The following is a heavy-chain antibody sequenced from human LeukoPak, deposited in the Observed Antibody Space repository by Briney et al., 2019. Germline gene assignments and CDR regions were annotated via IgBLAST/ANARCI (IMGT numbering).Heavy chain of an antibody. V-gene: IGHV1-46*01. CDR2: INTSGGST. CDR3: ARYGHSPFFDY. J-gene: IGHJ4*02. CDR1: GYTFTSYY. Sequence: ASVKVSCKASGYTFTSYYMHWVRQAPGQGLEWMGIINTSGGSTSYAQKFQGRVTMTRDMSTSTVYMELSSLRSEDTAVYFCARYGHSPFFDYWGQGTLVIVSS. D-gene: IGHD4-17*01.